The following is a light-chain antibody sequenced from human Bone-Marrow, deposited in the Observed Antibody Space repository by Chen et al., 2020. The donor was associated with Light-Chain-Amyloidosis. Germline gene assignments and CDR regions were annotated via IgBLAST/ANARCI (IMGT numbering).Light chain of an antibody. CDR3: QSYQGSSQGV. CDR2: EDD. Sequence: NLMLTQPHPVSESPGKTVIISCTRSSCSIATNYVQWYQQRPGSSPTTVIYEDDQRPSGVPDRFSGSIDRSSNSASLTISGLKTEDEADYYCQSYQGSSQGVFGGGTKLTVL. J-gene: IGLJ3*02. CDR1: SCSIATNY. V-gene: IGLV6-57*01.